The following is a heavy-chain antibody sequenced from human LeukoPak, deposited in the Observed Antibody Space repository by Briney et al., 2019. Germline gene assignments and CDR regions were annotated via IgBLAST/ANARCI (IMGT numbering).Heavy chain of an antibody. V-gene: IGHV3-7*01. CDR2: VKQDGSEK. Sequence: PGGSLRLSCAASGFTFSSYWMSWVRQAPGKGLEWVANVKQDGSEKYYVDSVKGRFTISRDNAKYSLYLQMNGLRAEDTAVYYCARDVGQSGYVIYYYYYYMDVWGKGTTVTVSS. CDR1: GFTFSSYW. D-gene: IGHD5-12*01. CDR3: ARDVGQSGYVIYYYYYYMDV. J-gene: IGHJ6*03.